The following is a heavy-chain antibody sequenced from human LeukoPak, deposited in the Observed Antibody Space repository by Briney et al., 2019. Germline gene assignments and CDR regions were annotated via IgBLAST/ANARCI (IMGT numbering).Heavy chain of an antibody. CDR1: GFTFSSYS. V-gene: IGHV3-21*01. Sequence: PGGSLRLSCAASGFTFSSYSMNWVRQAPGKGLEWVSSINSSSSYIYYADSVKGRFTISRDNAKNSLYLQMNSLRAEDTAVYYCARDLQLVGATNIVDYWGQGTLVTVSS. J-gene: IGHJ4*02. D-gene: IGHD1-26*01. CDR3: ARDLQLVGATNIVDY. CDR2: INSSSSYI.